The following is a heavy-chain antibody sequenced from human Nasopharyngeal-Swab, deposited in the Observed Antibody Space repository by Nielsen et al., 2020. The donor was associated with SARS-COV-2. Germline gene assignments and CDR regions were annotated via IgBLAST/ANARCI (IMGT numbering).Heavy chain of an antibody. V-gene: IGHV4-39*01. Sequence: GSLRLSCTVSGDSINSNTYYWGWIRQPPGKGLEWIGTIYYSGSTYHNPSLKSRVTISVDTSKNQFSLKLSSVTAADTAVYYCASQRWDYSYGLDVWGQGTTVTVSS. CDR3: ASQRWDYSYGLDV. J-gene: IGHJ6*02. CDR2: IYYSGST. CDR1: GDSINSNTYY. D-gene: IGHD5-24*01.